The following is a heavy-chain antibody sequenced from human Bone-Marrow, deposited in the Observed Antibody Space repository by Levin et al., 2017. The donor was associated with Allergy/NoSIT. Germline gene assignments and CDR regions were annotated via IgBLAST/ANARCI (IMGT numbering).Heavy chain of an antibody. V-gene: IGHV4-30-2*01. CDR1: GGSISSGGSS. CDR2: IYHSGTT. J-gene: IGHJ4*02. CDR3: ASGGAWFGELSSAFDY. Sequence: PSETLSLTCAVSGGSISSGGSSWSWIRQPPGKGLEWIGYIYHSGTTYYNPSLKSRVTISVDTSKNQFSLRLSSVTAADTAVYYCASGGAWFGELSSAFDYWGQGTLVTVSS. D-gene: IGHD3-10*01.